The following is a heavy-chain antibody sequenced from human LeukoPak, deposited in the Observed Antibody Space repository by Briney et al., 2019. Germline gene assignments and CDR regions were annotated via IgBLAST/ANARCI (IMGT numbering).Heavy chain of an antibody. CDR2: MTASGRST. V-gene: IGHV3-11*01. Sequence: GGSLRLSCAASGFSFSDYQMSWVRQAPGKGLEWISYMTASGRSTNYADSVKGRFTISRDNAKNSVVLQMNSLRAEDTAVYYCTRGRRGSYYAFEFWGQGTLVSVSS. CDR3: TRGRRGSYYAFEF. J-gene: IGHJ4*02. D-gene: IGHD1-26*01. CDR1: GFSFSDYQ.